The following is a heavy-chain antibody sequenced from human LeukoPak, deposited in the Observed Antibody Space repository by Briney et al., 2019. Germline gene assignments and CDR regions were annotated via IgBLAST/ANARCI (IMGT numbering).Heavy chain of an antibody. D-gene: IGHD2-8*02. J-gene: IGHJ4*02. Sequence: ETLSLTCTVSGSVSSSIHYWGWIRQPPGKGLEWVSSIFPSGGEIHYADSVRGRFTISRDNSKSTLSLQMNSLRAEDTAIYYCATYRQVLLPFESWGQGTLVTVSS. CDR2: IFPSGGEI. CDR1: GSVSSSIHY. V-gene: IGHV3-53*01. CDR3: ATYRQVLLPFES.